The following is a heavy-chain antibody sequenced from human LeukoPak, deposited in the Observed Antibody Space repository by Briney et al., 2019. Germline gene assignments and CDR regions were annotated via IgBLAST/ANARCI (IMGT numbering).Heavy chain of an antibody. CDR3: ARDRYYQSGVFDS. V-gene: IGHV3-48*03. Sequence: GGSLRLSCAASGFTFSSYGMNWVRQAPGKGLEWVSYISGSGGTIHYADSVKGRFIISRDNAKNSLYLQMNSLRGEDTAVYYCARDRYYQSGVFDSWGQGTLVTVSS. D-gene: IGHD2-2*01. CDR2: ISGSGGTI. J-gene: IGHJ4*02. CDR1: GFTFSSYG.